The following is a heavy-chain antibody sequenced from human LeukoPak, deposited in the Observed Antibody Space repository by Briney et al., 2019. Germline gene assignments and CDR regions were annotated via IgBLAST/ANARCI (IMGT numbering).Heavy chain of an antibody. D-gene: IGHD6-19*01. V-gene: IGHV1-18*01. CDR2: ISAYNGNT. CDR1: GYTFNNHY. J-gene: IGHJ6*02. Sequence: ASVKVSCKASGYTFNNHYMYWVRQAPGQGLEWMGWISAYNGNTNYAQNLQDRVTMTTDTSTSTAYMELRSLRSDDTAVYFCARGGDSSGWYSIYYYYGMDVWGQGTTVTVSS. CDR3: ARGGDSSGWYSIYYYYGMDV.